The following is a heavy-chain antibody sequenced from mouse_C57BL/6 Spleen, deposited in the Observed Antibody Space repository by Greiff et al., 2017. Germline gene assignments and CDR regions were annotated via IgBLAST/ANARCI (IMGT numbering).Heavy chain of an antibody. CDR3: TTLGLRRGFDY. CDR1: GFNIKDDY. CDR2: IDPENGDT. J-gene: IGHJ2*01. V-gene: IGHV14-4*01. Sequence: EVQLQESGAELVRPGASVKLSCTASGFNIKDDYMHWVKQRPEQGLEWIGWIDPENGDTEYASKFQGKATITADTSSNTAYLQLSSLTSEDTAVYYCTTLGLRRGFDYWGQGTTLTVSS. D-gene: IGHD2-4*01.